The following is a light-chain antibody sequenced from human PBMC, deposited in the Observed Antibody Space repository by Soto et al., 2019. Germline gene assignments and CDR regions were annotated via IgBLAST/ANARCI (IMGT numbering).Light chain of an antibody. CDR3: QQYNNWPRALT. V-gene: IGKV3D-15*01. J-gene: IGKJ4*01. CDR1: QSVSSSS. CDR2: GAS. Sequence: EIVLTQSPGTLSLSPGERATLSCRASQSVSSSSLAWYQQKRGQAPRLLIHGASNRATGIPDRFSGSGSGTEFTLTISSLQSEDFAVYYCQQYNNWPRALTFGGGTKVDIK.